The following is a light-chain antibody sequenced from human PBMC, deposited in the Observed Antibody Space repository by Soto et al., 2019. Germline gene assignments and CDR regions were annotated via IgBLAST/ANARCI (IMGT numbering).Light chain of an antibody. J-gene: IGLJ2*01. CDR2: EVS. CDR3: SSYTRSFTVV. V-gene: IGLV2-14*01. Sequence: QSVLTQPASVSGSPGQSITISCTGTSSDVGGYNYVSWYQQHPGQAPKLMIYEVSNRPSGASNRFSGSKSGNTASLTISRLQAEDEADYYCSSYTRSFTVVFGGGTKLTVL. CDR1: SSDVGGYNY.